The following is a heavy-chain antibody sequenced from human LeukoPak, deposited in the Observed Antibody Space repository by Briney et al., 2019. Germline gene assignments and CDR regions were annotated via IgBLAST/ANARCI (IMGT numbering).Heavy chain of an antibody. CDR2: ISSSSYYI. V-gene: IGHV3-21*01. CDR3: ARAHDYYYYLDV. J-gene: IGHJ6*03. Sequence: GGSLRLSCVASGFALSSYVMSWVRQAPGKGLGWVSSISSSSYYIYYADSLKGRFTHSRDNAKNSLYLQMNSLRAEDTAVYYCARAHDYYYYLDVWGKGTTVTVSS. CDR1: GFALSSYV.